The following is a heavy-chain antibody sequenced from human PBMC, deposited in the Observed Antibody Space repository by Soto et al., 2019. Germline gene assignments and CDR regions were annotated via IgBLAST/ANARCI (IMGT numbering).Heavy chain of an antibody. CDR1: GFTFSSYS. D-gene: IGHD4-17*01. Sequence: GGSLRLSCAASGFTFSSYSMNWVRQAPGKGLEWVSSISTTSSFISYADSVKGRFTISRDNAKNLLYLEMNSLRADDSATYYFAREGSLYVDSISNGVDHWGQGTLVTVSS. V-gene: IGHV3-21*01. J-gene: IGHJ4*02. CDR3: AREGSLYVDSISNGVDH. CDR2: ISTTSSFI.